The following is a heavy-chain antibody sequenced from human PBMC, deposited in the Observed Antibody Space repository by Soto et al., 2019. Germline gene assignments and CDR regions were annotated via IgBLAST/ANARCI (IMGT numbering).Heavy chain of an antibody. CDR1: GGSISRDDYF. CDR3: ARATAYGGNSFDY. D-gene: IGHD4-17*01. J-gene: IGHJ4*02. V-gene: IGHV4-30-4*01. CDR2: IYYSGST. Sequence: SETLSLTCTVSGGSISRDDYFWSWIRQPPGKGLEWVGYIYYSGSTYYNPSLKSRVTISVDTSKNQFSLRLSSVTAADTAVYYCARATAYGGNSFDYLGQGTLVT.